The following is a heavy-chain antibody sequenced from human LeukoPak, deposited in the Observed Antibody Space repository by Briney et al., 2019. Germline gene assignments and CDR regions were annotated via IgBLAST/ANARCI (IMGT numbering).Heavy chain of an antibody. Sequence: PGGSLRLSCAVSGITLSNYGMSWVRQAPGKGLEWVAGISDSGGRTNYADSVKGRFTISRDNPKNTLYLQMNSLRAEDTAVYFCAKRGVAIRVILVGFHKEAYYFDSWGQGALVTVSS. V-gene: IGHV3-23*01. CDR3: AKRGVAIRVILVGFHKEAYYFDS. J-gene: IGHJ4*02. CDR1: GITLSNYG. D-gene: IGHD3-22*01. CDR2: ISDSGGRT.